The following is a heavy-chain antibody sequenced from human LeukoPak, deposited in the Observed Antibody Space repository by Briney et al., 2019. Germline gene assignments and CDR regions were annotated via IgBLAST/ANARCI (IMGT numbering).Heavy chain of an antibody. CDR3: ARDSYGSGVYYFDY. Sequence: ASVNVSCKASGYTFTSYGISWVRQAPGQGLEWMGWISAYNGNTNYAQKLQGRVTMTTDTSTSTAYMELRSLRSDDTAVYYCARDSYGSGVYYFDYWGQGTLVTVSS. D-gene: IGHD3-10*01. V-gene: IGHV1-18*01. CDR1: GYTFTSYG. CDR2: ISAYNGNT. J-gene: IGHJ4*02.